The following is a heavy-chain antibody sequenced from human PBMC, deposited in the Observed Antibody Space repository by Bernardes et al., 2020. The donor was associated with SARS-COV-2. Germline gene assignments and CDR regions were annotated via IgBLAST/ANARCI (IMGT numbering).Heavy chain of an antibody. Sequence: GGSLRLSCATSGFTFSDAWMSWVRQGPGKGLEWVGRIKSKIDGGTTDYAAPVKDRFIISRDDSTNTLYLQMNRLNTEDTAVYYCSSDESPFQVLLGSFHSWGQGTLVTVSS. J-gene: IGHJ5*01. CDR1: GFTFSDAW. D-gene: IGHD1-1*01. CDR3: SSDESPFQVLLGSFHS. V-gene: IGHV3-15*01. CDR2: IKSKIDGGTT.